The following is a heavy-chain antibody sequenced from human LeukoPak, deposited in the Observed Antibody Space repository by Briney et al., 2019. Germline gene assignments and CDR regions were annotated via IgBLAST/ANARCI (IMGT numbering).Heavy chain of an antibody. V-gene: IGHV1-2*02. CDR1: GYTFTGYY. CDR3: ARDPLQDTVMVSYYYYYCLDV. CDR2: INPNSGGT. D-gene: IGHD5-18*01. J-gene: IGHJ6*03. Sequence: GASVKVSCKASGYTFTGYYMHWVRQAPGQGLEWMGWINPNSGGTNYAQKFQSRVTMTRDTSISTAYMEVSRLRSDDTAVYYCARDPLQDTVMVSYYYYYCLDVWGKGTTVTVSS.